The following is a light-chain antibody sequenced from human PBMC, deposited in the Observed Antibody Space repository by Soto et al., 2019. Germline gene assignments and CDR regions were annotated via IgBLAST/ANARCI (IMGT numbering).Light chain of an antibody. V-gene: IGKV1-39*01. CDR2: ATS. Sequence: DLQMTHSLSSLSASVGDRVTITCRASQDLSNYLNWYQQKPGKAPNLLIYATSNLKSGVPSRFSGNGTATVFTLTISGLQPEDFATYFCQQTYSLPTFGQGTKVEVK. J-gene: IGKJ1*01. CDR1: QDLSNY. CDR3: QQTYSLPT.